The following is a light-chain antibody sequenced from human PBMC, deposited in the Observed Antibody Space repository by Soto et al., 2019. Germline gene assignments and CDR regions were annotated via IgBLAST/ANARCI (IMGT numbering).Light chain of an antibody. CDR2: DAS. CDR1: QSISSR. V-gene: IGKV1-5*01. CDR3: QHYTSYSRT. Sequence: DIQMTQSPSTLSASVGDRVTITCRASQSISSRLAWYQQKQGKVPKLLIYDASSLESGVPARFSGSGSGTEFSLTISSLQPDDFATYYCQHYTSYSRTFGQGTKVEIK. J-gene: IGKJ1*01.